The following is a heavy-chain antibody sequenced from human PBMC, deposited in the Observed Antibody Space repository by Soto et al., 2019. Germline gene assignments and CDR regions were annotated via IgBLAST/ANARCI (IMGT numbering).Heavy chain of an antibody. J-gene: IGHJ6*02. D-gene: IGHD2-2*01. CDR3: AREGYCSSTTCHYGMEV. CDR2: ISSSNNYI. Sequence: GGSLRLSCAASGFTFSDYYMSWIRQAPGKGLEWVTFISSSNNYIQYADSVKGRFTVSRDNAKNSLFLQMNSLRAEDTAVYYCAREGYCSSTTCHYGMEVWGQGTTVTVSS. CDR1: GFTFSDYY. V-gene: IGHV3-11*06.